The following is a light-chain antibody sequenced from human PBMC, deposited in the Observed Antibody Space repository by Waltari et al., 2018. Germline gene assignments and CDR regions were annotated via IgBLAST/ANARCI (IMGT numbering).Light chain of an antibody. CDR2: ENN. V-gene: IGLV1-51*02. CDR3: GTWDASLGGI. Sequence: QSVLTQPPSVSAAPGQTVTISCSADSSKIGNNYVSWYQHFPGTAPQPLIHENNKRPSGIPDRFSGSKSGTAATLGITGLQTGDEADYYCGTWDASLGGIFGTGTKVTVL. CDR1: SSKIGNNY. J-gene: IGLJ1*01.